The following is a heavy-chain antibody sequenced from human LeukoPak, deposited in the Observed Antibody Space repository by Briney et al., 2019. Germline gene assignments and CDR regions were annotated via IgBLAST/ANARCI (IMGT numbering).Heavy chain of an antibody. CDR3: ARAPGLATATDY. D-gene: IGHD2-15*01. Sequence: GESLKISCKGSGYSFTNYWIGWVRQMPGKGLEWMGIIYPGDSDTRYSPSFQGQVTISADMSINTAYLQWSSLKASDTAMYYWARAPGLATATDYWGQGTLVTVSS. V-gene: IGHV5-51*01. J-gene: IGHJ4*02. CDR1: GYSFTNYW. CDR2: IYPGDSDT.